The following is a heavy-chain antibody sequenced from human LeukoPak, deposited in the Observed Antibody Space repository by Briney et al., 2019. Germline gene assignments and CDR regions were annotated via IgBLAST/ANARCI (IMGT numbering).Heavy chain of an antibody. J-gene: IGHJ6*02. CDR1: GFTFNNAW. D-gene: IGHD4-17*01. V-gene: IGHV3-15*01. Sequence: GGSLRLSCAGSGFTFNNAWMNRVRQTPEKGLEWIGRIKSNNDGGTTDYAAPVKGRFTISRDDSKNTMYLQINRLTTEDTAVYYCVTGYGDYRNYYNGMDVWGQGTTVIVSS. CDR3: VTGYGDYRNYYNGMDV. CDR2: IKSNNDGGTT.